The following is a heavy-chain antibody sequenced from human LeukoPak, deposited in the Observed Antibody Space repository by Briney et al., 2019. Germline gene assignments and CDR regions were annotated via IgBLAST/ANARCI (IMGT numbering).Heavy chain of an antibody. D-gene: IGHD6-19*01. V-gene: IGHV3-23*01. CDR3: GKTTTGYSSGRYPGWPVDY. Sequence: GGSLRLSCAASGFTFNSYAMYWVRQAPGKGLEWVSGILGSGGSAHYADSVKGRFTISRDNSKNTVYLQMDSLRVEDAAGYYCGKTTTGYSSGRYPGWPVDYWGQGTLVTVSS. CDR1: GFTFNSYA. CDR2: ILGSGGSA. J-gene: IGHJ4*02.